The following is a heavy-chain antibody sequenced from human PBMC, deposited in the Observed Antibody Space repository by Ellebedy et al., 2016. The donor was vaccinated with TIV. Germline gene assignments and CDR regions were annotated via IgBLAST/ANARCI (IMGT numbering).Heavy chain of an antibody. D-gene: IGHD6-13*01. J-gene: IGHJ6*02. V-gene: IGHV3-53*01. Sequence: PGGPLRLSCAASGFTVSSNYMSWVRQAPGKGLEWVSVIYSGGSTYYADSVKGRFTISRDNAKNPLYLQMNSLRAEDTAVYYCARDPTSGYSSSWYDLHYYYYGMDVWGQGTTVTVSS. CDR3: ARDPTSGYSSSWYDLHYYYYGMDV. CDR2: IYSGGST. CDR1: GFTVSSNY.